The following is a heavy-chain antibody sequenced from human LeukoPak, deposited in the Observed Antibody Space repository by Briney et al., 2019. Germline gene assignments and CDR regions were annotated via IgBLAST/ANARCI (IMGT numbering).Heavy chain of an antibody. CDR1: RGSLSSYY. V-gene: IGHV4-4*07. D-gene: IGHD3-9*01. CDR2: IYTSVST. Sequence: SERLSLTCLVSRGSLSSYYWRWIRPPAARGLAWVGRIYTSVSTNYNPSLKSRVTMSVDTSKNQFSLKLRSATAADTAVYYWAREGLRYFDWLHDYCYYDMDVWGKGNPGTISS. J-gene: IGHJ6*03. CDR3: AREGLRYFDWLHDYCYYDMDV.